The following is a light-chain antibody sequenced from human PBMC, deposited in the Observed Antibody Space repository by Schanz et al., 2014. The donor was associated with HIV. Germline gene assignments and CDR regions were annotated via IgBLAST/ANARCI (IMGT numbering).Light chain of an antibody. CDR2: EVT. V-gene: IGLV2-8*01. Sequence: QSALTQPPSASGSPGQSVTISCTGTSSTVGDYNWVSWHQQHPGRAPKVIIYEVTKRPSGVPDRFSGSKSGNTASLTVSGLLTEDEADYYCSSYAGSNNVIFGGGTKLTVL. CDR1: SSTVGDYNW. CDR3: SSYAGSNNVI. J-gene: IGLJ2*01.